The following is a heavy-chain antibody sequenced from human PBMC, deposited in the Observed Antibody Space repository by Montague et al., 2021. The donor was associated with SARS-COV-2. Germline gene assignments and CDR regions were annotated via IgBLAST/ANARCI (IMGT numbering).Heavy chain of an antibody. V-gene: IGHV4-34*01. D-gene: IGHD2-2*01. Sequence: SETLSLTCAVYGGSISGYYWSWIRQPPGKGLEWIGDIYHSGSTNYNPSLKSRVTISVDTSKNQFSLRLSSVTAADTAVYYCARDRAFQYELEIPYYFDYWGQGTLVTVSS. CDR2: IYHSGST. CDR1: GGSISGYY. CDR3: ARDRAFQYELEIPYYFDY. J-gene: IGHJ4*02.